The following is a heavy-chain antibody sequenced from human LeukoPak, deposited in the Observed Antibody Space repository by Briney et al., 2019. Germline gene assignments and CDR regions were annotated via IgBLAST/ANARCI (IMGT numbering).Heavy chain of an antibody. CDR3: AGDAPQVPAAGVLAS. V-gene: IGHV3-53*01. CDR2: RYSRGDT. D-gene: IGHD6-13*01. CDR1: GFTVSDNY. J-gene: IGHJ5*02. Sequence: GGSLRLSCAASGFTVSDNYMRWVRQAPGKGLEWVSVRYSRGDTYYANSVKGRFTFSRDISKNTLYLQMNGLRTEDTAMYYCAGDAPQVPAAGVLASWGQGTLVTVSS.